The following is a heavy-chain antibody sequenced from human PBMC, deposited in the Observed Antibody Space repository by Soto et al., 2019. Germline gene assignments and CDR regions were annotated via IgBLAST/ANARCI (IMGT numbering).Heavy chain of an antibody. V-gene: IGHV3-7*05. CDR3: ARVASIAAVY. CDR1: GFTFSGYW. Sequence: EVQLVESGGGLVQPGGSLRLSCAASGFTFSGYWMSWVRQAPGKGLEWVANIKQDGDEKLYVDSVKGRFTISRDNARNSLSLQMNSLRAEDTAVYYCARVASIAAVYWGQGTLVTVSS. J-gene: IGHJ4*02. CDR2: IKQDGDEK. D-gene: IGHD6-13*01.